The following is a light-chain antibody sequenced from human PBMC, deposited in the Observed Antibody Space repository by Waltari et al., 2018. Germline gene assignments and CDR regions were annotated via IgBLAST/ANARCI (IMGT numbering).Light chain of an antibody. J-gene: IGKJ4*01. CDR2: GTS. CDR3: QQYDGEVVT. CDR1: QSVTSIS. Sequence: EIVLTPSPGTLSLSPGERAALSCRASQSVTSISLSWYPQNLGKAPRLLISGTSSRATGTPERCRGSGSGTDFTLTSSRLEPEDVAVYYCQQYDGEVVTFGGGTKVEI. V-gene: IGKV3-20*01.